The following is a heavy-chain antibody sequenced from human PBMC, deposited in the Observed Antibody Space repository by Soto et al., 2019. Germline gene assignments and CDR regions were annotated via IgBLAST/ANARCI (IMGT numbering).Heavy chain of an antibody. CDR1: GGSFSGYY. J-gene: IGHJ6*03. V-gene: IGHV4-34*01. CDR3: ARALFYDFWSGYYGYYYYMDV. D-gene: IGHD3-3*01. Sequence: SETLSLTCAVYGGSFSGYYWSWIRQPPGKGLEWIGEINHSGSTNYNPSLKSRVTISVDTSKNQFSLKLSSVTTADTAVYYCARALFYDFWSGYYGYYYYMDVWGKGTTVTVS. CDR2: INHSGST.